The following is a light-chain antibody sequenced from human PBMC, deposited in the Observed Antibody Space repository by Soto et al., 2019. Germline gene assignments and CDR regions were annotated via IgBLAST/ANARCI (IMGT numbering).Light chain of an antibody. CDR1: QSVGRSY. CDR2: GTS. Sequence: IVVRQSTGTLSLAPGERAALACRGSQSVGRSYLAWYQQKPAQAPRLLIYGTSNRATGTPDSFSRSGSGTDFTLTICRLEPEDFAVYYCQQYGTSPRAFGPGTKVDIK. V-gene: IGKV3-20*01. CDR3: QQYGTSPRA. J-gene: IGKJ1*01.